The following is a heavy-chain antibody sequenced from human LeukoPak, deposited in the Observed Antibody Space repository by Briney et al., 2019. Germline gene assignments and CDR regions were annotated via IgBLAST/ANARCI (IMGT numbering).Heavy chain of an antibody. CDR2: IYNSGST. Sequence: LETLSLTCTVSGGSISSSSYYWGWIRQPPGKGLEWIGSIYNSGSTYYNPSLKSRVTISVDTSKNQFSLKLSSVTAADTAVYYCASGLGIAAAGTGVNFDLWGRGTLVTVSS. CDR1: GGSISSSSYY. CDR3: ASGLGIAAAGTGVNFDL. D-gene: IGHD6-13*01. V-gene: IGHV4-39*07. J-gene: IGHJ2*01.